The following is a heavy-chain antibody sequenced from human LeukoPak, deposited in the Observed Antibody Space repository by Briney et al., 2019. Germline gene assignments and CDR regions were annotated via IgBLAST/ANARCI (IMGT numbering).Heavy chain of an antibody. D-gene: IGHD6-13*01. J-gene: IGHJ4*02. CDR3: AREGSSSAANYFDY. V-gene: IGHV3-21*01. CDR2: ISSSSSYI. CDR1: GFTFSSYS. Sequence: GGSLRLSCAASGFTFSSYSMNWVRQAPGKGLEWVSSISSSSSYIYYADSVKGRFTISRDNAKNSLYLQMNSLRAEDTAVYYCAREGSSSAANYFDYWGQGTLVTVFS.